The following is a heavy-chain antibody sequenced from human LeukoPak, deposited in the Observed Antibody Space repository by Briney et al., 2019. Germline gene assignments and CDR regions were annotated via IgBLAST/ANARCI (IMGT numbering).Heavy chain of an antibody. CDR1: GFTFSSYS. V-gene: IGHV3-21*01. CDR3: ARSPYIGYDSPGGGGMDV. D-gene: IGHD5-12*01. Sequence: GGSLRLSCAASGFTFSSYSMNWVRQAPGKGLEWVSSISSSSSYIYYADSVKGRFTISRDNAKNSLYLQMNSLRAEDTAVYYCARSPYIGYDSPGGGGMDVWGQGTTVTVSS. CDR2: ISSSSSYI. J-gene: IGHJ6*02.